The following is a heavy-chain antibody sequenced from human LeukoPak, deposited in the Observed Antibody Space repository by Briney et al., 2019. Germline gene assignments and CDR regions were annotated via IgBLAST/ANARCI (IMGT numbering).Heavy chain of an antibody. Sequence: PSETLSLTCAVYGGSFSGYYWSWIRQPPGKGLEWIGEINHSGSTNYNPSLKSRVTISVDTSKNQFSLKLSSVTAADTAVYYCARGSITIFGVADAFDIWGQGTMVTVSS. D-gene: IGHD3-3*01. CDR1: GGSFSGYY. V-gene: IGHV4-34*01. CDR2: INHSGST. CDR3: ARGSITIFGVADAFDI. J-gene: IGHJ3*02.